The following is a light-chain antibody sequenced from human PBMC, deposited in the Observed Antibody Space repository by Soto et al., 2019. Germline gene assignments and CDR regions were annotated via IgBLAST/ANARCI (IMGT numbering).Light chain of an antibody. J-gene: IGLJ3*02. V-gene: IGLV2-23*01. CDR3: CSYAGSSAWV. Sequence: QSALTQPASVSGTPGQSITIPCTGTSSDVGSYNLVSWYQQHPGKAPKLMIYEGSKRPSGVSNRFSGSKSGNTASLTISGLQAEDEADYYCCSYAGSSAWVFGGGTKVTV. CDR2: EGS. CDR1: SSDVGSYNL.